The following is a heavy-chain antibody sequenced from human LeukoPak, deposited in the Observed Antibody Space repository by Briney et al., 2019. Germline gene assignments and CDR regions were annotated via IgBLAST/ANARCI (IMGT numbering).Heavy chain of an antibody. J-gene: IGHJ4*02. Sequence: SETLSLTCTLPGGSLFRSYGSCIRDPAGGGLGWVGHVYTSGGANYNPSLKSRVTMSVDTAKNQFALKLSAVTAAYAAVYYCARGASHYFDYWGQGTLVTVSS. V-gene: IGHV4-4*07. D-gene: IGHD1-26*01. CDR2: VYTSGGA. CDR1: GGSLFRSY. CDR3: ARGASHYFDY.